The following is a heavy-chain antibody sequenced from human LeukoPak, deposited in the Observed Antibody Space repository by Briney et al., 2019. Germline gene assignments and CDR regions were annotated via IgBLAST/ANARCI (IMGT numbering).Heavy chain of an antibody. D-gene: IGHD2-2*03. V-gene: IGHV3-30*18. J-gene: IGHJ3*02. CDR3: AKCSRFGYCSSTSGAFDI. CDR1: GFVFSSYA. CDR2: ISYDGSNT. Sequence: GGSLRLSCAASGFVFSSYAMNWVRQAPGKGLEWVAVISYDGSNTYYVDSVKGRFTISRDSSKNTLYLQMNSLRAEDTAVYYCAKCSRFGYCSSTSGAFDIWGQGTMVTVSS.